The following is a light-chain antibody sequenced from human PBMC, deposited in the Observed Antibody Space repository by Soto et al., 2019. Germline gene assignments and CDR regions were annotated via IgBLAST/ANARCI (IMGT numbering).Light chain of an antibody. CDR3: QQCYGSPRT. CDR1: QSISTY. CDR2: AAS. Sequence: DIQMTQSPSTLSASVGDRVTITCRASQSISTYLNWYQQKVGRAPTLLIYAASSLQSGVPSRFSGGGSGTDFTLTISSLQPEDFAMYFCQQCYGSPRTFGQGTKVDIK. V-gene: IGKV1-39*01. J-gene: IGKJ1*01.